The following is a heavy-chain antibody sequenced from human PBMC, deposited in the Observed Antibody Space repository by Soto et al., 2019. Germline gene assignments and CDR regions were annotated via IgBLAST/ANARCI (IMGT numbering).Heavy chain of an antibody. V-gene: IGHV1-69*02. D-gene: IGHD5-12*01. J-gene: IGHJ4*02. CDR1: GGTFSSYT. CDR3: ASGEMATTPFDY. CDR2: IIPILGIA. Sequence: SVKVSCKASGGTFSSYTISWVLQAPGQGLEWMGRIIPILGIANYAQKFQGRVTITRDTSASTAYMELSSLRSEDTAVYYCASGEMATTPFDYWGQGTLVTVSS.